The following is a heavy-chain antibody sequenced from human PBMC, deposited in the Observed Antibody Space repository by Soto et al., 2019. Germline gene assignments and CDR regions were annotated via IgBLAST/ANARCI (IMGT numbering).Heavy chain of an antibody. V-gene: IGHV1-18*01. Sequence: GASVKVSCKASGYTFSSYGITWVRQAPGQGPEWMGWISTYNGNTNYAQKFQGRVTLTTDTFTSTTYMELTSLTSDDTAVYYCARDRDSSGSLSGYWGQGTLVTVSS. J-gene: IGHJ4*02. CDR2: ISTYNGNT. CDR1: GYTFSSYG. CDR3: ARDRDSSGSLSGY. D-gene: IGHD3-22*01.